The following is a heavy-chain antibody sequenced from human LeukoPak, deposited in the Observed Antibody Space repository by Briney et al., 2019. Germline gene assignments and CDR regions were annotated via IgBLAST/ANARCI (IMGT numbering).Heavy chain of an antibody. CDR1: GYTFTGYY. CDR3: ARPYYYGSGGIGY. Sequence: ASVHVSCQASGYTFTGYYMHGVRQAPGQGVEWMGWISAYNGNTNYAQKLQGRVTMTTDTSTGTAYMELRSLRSDDTAVYYCARPYYYGSGGIGYWGQGTLVTVSS. V-gene: IGHV1-18*04. D-gene: IGHD3-10*01. J-gene: IGHJ4*02. CDR2: ISAYNGNT.